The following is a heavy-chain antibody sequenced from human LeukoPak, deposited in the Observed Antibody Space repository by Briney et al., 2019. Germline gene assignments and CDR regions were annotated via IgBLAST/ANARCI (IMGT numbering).Heavy chain of an antibody. Sequence: ASVKVSCKASGYTFTSYDINWVRQATGQGLEWMGWMNPNSGNTGYAQKFQGRVTMTRNTSISTAYMELSSLRSDDTAVYYCARGVAAAGTGSNFDYWGQGTLVTVSS. D-gene: IGHD6-13*01. V-gene: IGHV1-8*01. CDR1: GYTFTSYD. J-gene: IGHJ4*02. CDR2: MNPNSGNT. CDR3: ARGVAAAGTGSNFDY.